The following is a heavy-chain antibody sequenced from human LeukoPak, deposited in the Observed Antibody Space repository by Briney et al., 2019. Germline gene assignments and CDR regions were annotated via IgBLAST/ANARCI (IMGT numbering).Heavy chain of an antibody. CDR1: GYTFINYG. CDR2: ISTYNGNT. V-gene: IGHV1-18*01. CDR3: ARDRGWTALRDY. J-gene: IGHJ4*02. Sequence: ASVKVSCKASGYTFINYGINWVRQAPGQGLEWMGWISTYNGNTVHAEKLQDRLTMPTDTSTTTGYMELRSLTSDDTAVYYCARDRGWTALRDYWGQGALLTVSS. D-gene: IGHD3/OR15-3a*01.